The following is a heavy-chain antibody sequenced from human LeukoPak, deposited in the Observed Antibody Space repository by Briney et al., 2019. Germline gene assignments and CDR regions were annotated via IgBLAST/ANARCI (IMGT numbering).Heavy chain of an antibody. CDR2: ITDDSTYI. J-gene: IGHJ5*02. Sequence: PGGSLRLSCAASGFTFSSFTMNWVRQAPGKGLEWVSSITDDSTYIYYADSVKGRFTISRDNAKNSLYLQINSLRVEDTALYYCTRDNPVPWGQGTLVTVSS. CDR1: GFTFSSFT. CDR3: TRDNPVP. V-gene: IGHV3-21*01.